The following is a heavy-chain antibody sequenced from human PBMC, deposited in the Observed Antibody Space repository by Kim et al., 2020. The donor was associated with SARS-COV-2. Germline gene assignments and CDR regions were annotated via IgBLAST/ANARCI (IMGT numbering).Heavy chain of an antibody. CDR2: ISSSSSYI. CDR1: GFTFSSYS. D-gene: IGHD3-22*01. J-gene: IGHJ6*02. V-gene: IGHV3-21*01. Sequence: GGSLRLSCAASGFTFSSYSMNWVRQAPGKGLEWVSSISSSSSYIYYADSVKGRFTISRDNAENSLYLQMNSLRAEDTAVYYCARGWVDWYDSSGYGMDVWGQGTTVTVSS. CDR3: ARGWVDWYDSSGYGMDV.